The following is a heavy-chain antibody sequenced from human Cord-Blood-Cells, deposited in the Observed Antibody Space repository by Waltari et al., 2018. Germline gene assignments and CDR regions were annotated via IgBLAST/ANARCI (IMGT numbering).Heavy chain of an antibody. CDR1: AYTFTRYY. V-gene: IGHV1-2*04. Sequence: QVQLVQSGPEVQKPGASVKVSCTASAYTFTRYYLHCVRQAPGQGLEWMGWINPNSGGTNYAQKFHGWVTMTRDTSISTAYMELSRLRSDDTAVYYCATIAAAGAEYFQHWGQGTLVTVSS. CDR3: ATIAAAGAEYFQH. CDR2: INPNSGGT. D-gene: IGHD6-13*01. J-gene: IGHJ1*01.